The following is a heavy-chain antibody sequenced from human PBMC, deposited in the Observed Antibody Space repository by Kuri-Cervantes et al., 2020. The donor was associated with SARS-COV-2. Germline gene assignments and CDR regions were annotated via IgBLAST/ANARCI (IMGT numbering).Heavy chain of an antibody. D-gene: IGHD1-26*01. CDR1: GFSLSSSGVG. J-gene: IGHJ4*02. CDR3: SHSAGGPFDE. Sequence: SGPTLVKPTQTLTLTCNFPGFSLSSSGVGVGWIRQPPGKALEWLALIYWDDEKRYGPSLRSRLTISKDTSRNQVVLSMTNMDPVDTATYYCSHSAGGPFDEWGQGTLVTVSS. V-gene: IGHV2-5*05. CDR2: IYWDDEK.